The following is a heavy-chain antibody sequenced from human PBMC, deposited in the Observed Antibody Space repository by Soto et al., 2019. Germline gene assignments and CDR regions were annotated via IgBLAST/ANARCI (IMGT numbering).Heavy chain of an antibody. CDR2: ISSSSSYI. CDR3: ARDKSLVGGEEDRTFD. Sequence: EWVSSISSSSSYIYYADSVKGRFTISRDNAKNSLYLQMSSLRAEDTAVYYCARDKSLVGGEEDRTFD. J-gene: IGHJ3*01. V-gene: IGHV3-21*01. D-gene: IGHD6-19*01.